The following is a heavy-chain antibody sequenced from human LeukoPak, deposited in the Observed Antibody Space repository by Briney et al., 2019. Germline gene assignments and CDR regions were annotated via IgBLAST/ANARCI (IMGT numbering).Heavy chain of an antibody. CDR1: GYTFTGYY. J-gene: IGHJ4*02. Sequence: ASVKVSCKASGYTFTGYYMHWVRQAPGQGLEWMGWINPNSGGTNYAQKFQGRVTMTRDTSISTAYMELSRLRSDDTAVYYCARDGGYCSSTSCYTGGFDYWGQGTLVTVSS. CDR3: ARDGGYCSSTSCYTGGFDY. V-gene: IGHV1-2*02. D-gene: IGHD2-2*02. CDR2: INPNSGGT.